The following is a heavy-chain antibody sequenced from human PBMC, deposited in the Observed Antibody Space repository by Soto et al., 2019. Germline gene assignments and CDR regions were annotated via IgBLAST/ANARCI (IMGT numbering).Heavy chain of an antibody. Sequence: GGSLRLSCAASGFTVSSNYMSWVRQAPGKGLEWVSVIYSGGSTYYADSVKGRFTISRDNSKNTLYLQMNSLRAEDTAVYYCARGRQGVAAEDEDNYFDYWGQGTLVTVSS. V-gene: IGHV3-66*01. D-gene: IGHD6-13*01. CDR1: GFTVSSNY. J-gene: IGHJ4*02. CDR3: ARGRQGVAAEDEDNYFDY. CDR2: IYSGGST.